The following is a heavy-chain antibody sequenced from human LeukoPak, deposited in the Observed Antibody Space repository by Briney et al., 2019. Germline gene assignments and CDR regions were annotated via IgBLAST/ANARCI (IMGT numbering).Heavy chain of an antibody. CDR2: IKHSGST. J-gene: IGHJ6*04. D-gene: IGHD3-10*01. CDR1: GGSFSGYY. CDR3: ARGGITMAYYGMDV. Sequence: SETLSLTCAVYGGSFSGYYWSWIRQPPGKGQEWIGEIKHSGSTNYNPSLKSRVTISVDTSKNQFSLKLRSVTAADTAVYYCARGGITMAYYGMDVWGRGTPVTVSS. V-gene: IGHV4-34*01.